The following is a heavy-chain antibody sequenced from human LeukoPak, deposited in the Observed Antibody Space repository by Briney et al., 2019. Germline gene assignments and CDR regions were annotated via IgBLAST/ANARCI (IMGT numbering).Heavy chain of an antibody. V-gene: IGHV1-69*13. Sequence: SVKVSCKASGGTFSSYAISWVRQAPGQGLEWMGGIIPIFGTANYAQKFQGRVTIAADESTSTAYMELSSLRSEDTAVYYCARDNTYYDILTGYWSGYYFDYWGQGTLVTVSS. CDR3: ARDNTYYDILTGYWSGYYFDY. CDR2: IIPIFGTA. J-gene: IGHJ4*02. D-gene: IGHD3-9*01. CDR1: GGTFSSYA.